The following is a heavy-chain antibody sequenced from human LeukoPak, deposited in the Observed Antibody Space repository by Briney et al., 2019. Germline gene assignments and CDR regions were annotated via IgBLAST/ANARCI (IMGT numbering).Heavy chain of an antibody. V-gene: IGHV5-51*01. J-gene: IGHJ4*02. D-gene: IGHD2-15*01. CDR3: ASEYCSGGNCYFDY. Sequence: GESLKISCKGSEYSFATYWIGSARPMPGQGLEWMGIIFPGDSDTIYSPSFQGQVTISADKSISTAYLQWSSLKASDTAIYYCASEYCSGGNCYFDYWGQGTLVTVSS. CDR2: IFPGDSDT. CDR1: EYSFATYW.